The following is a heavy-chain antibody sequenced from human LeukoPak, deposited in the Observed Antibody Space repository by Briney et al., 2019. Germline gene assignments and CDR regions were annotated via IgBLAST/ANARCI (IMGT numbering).Heavy chain of an antibody. D-gene: IGHD2-2*03. V-gene: IGHV4-38-2*01. CDR3: ASRVGYYSSTSCPLDY. CDR1: GYSISSGYY. CDR2: IYHSGST. Sequence: PSETLSLTCAVSGYSISSGYYWGWIRQPPGKGLEWIGSIYHSGSTYYNPSLKSRVTISVDTSKNQFSLKLSSVTAADTAVYYCASRVGYYSSTSCPLDYWGQGTLVTVSS. J-gene: IGHJ4*02.